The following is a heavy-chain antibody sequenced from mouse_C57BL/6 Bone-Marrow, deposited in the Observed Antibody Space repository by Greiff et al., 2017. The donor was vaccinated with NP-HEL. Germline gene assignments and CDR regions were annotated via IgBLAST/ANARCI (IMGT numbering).Heavy chain of an antibody. CDR2: IHPNSGST. D-gene: IGHD1-1*01. V-gene: IGHV1-64*01. Sequence: QVQLQQPGTELVKPGASVKLSCKASGYTFTSYWMHWVKQRPGQGLEWIGMIHPNSGSTNYNEKFKSKATLTVDKSSSTAYMQLSSLTSEDSAVYYCARHGSSYFDYWGQGTTLTVSS. CDR1: GYTFTSYW. J-gene: IGHJ2*01. CDR3: ARHGSSYFDY.